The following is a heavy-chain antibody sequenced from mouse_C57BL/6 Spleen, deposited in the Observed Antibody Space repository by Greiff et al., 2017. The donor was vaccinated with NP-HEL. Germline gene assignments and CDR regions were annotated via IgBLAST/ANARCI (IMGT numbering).Heavy chain of an antibody. D-gene: IGHD1-1*01. J-gene: IGHJ1*03. V-gene: IGHV1-80*01. CDR3: AGNYGSSYNFDV. CDR1: GYAFSSYW. Sequence: VQLQQSGAELVKPGASVKISCKASGYAFSSYWMNWVKQRPGKGLEWIGQIYPGDGDTNYNGKFKGKATLTADKSSSTAYMQLSSLTSEDSAVYFCAGNYGSSYNFDVWGTGTTVTVSS. CDR2: IYPGDGDT.